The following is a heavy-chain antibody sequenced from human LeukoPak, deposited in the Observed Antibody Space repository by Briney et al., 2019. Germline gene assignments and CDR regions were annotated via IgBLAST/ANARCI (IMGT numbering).Heavy chain of an antibody. CDR3: ATHSSGWIPDAFDI. CDR2: IYYSGST. Sequence: YIYYSGSTTYTPSLKSRVTISVDTSKTQFSLKLSSVTAADTAVYYCATHSSGWIPDAFDIWGQGTMVTVSS. V-gene: IGHV4-59*08. J-gene: IGHJ3*02. D-gene: IGHD6-19*01.